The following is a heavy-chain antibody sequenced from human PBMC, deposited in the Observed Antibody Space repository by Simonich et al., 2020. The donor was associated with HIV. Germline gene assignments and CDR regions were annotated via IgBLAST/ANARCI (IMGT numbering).Heavy chain of an antibody. V-gene: IGHV4-39*01. CDR2: IYYSGST. CDR1: GGSISSSSYY. CDR3: ARMYGDYVPYYFDY. Sequence: QLQLQESGPGLVKPSETLSLTCTVSGGSISSSSYYWGWIRQPPGKGLEWIGSIYYSGSTYYNPSLKSRVTISVDTSKNQFSLKLSSVTAADTAVYYCARMYGDYVPYYFDYWGQGTLVTVSS. J-gene: IGHJ4*02. D-gene: IGHD4-17*01.